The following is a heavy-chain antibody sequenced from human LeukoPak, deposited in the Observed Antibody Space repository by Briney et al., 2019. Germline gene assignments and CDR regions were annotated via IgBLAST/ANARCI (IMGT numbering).Heavy chain of an antibody. J-gene: IGHJ6*03. CDR1: GFTFSSYW. D-gene: IGHD3-22*01. CDR3: ARVNYYDSSGYYYSSYYYYYYMDV. CDR2: IKQDGSEK. V-gene: IGHV3-7*01. Sequence: GGSLRLSCAASGFTFSSYWMSWVRQAPGKGLEWVANIKQDGSEKYYVDSVKGRLTISRDNAKNSLYLQMNSLRAEDTAVYYCARVNYYDSSGYYYSSYYYYYYMDVWGKGTTVTVSS.